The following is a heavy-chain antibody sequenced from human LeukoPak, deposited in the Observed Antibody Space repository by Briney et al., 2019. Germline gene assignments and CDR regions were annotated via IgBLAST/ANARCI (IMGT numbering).Heavy chain of an antibody. V-gene: IGHV1-69*05. CDR3: ARSLVVVPAAIVRSALYYMDV. Sequence: GASVKVSCKASGGTFSSYAISWVRQAPGQGLEWMGGIIPIFGTANYAQKFQGRVTITTDESTSTAYMELSSLRSEDTAVYYCARSLVVVPAAIVRSALYYMDVWGKGTTVTVSS. J-gene: IGHJ6*03. CDR2: IIPIFGTA. CDR1: GGTFSSYA. D-gene: IGHD2-2*02.